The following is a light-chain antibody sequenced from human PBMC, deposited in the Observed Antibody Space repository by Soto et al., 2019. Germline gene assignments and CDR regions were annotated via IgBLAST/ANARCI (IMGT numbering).Light chain of an antibody. Sequence: AIRMTQSPSSFSASTGDRVTITCRASQGISSYLAWYQQKPGKAPKLLIYAASTLQSGVPSRFSGSGSGTDFTLTISCLQSEDFAVYYCQQYNNWPLITFGQGTRLEIK. CDR3: QQYNNWPLIT. CDR1: QGISSY. J-gene: IGKJ5*01. CDR2: AAS. V-gene: IGKV1-8*01.